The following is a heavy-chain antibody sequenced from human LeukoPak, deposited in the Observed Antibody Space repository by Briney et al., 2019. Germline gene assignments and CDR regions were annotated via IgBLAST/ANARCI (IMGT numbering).Heavy chain of an antibody. V-gene: IGHV4-30-4*07. J-gene: IGHJ4*02. CDR3: ARATIRTRLLWFGEAHFDY. CDR1: GGSMSSGGYS. D-gene: IGHD3-10*01. CDR2: IYYSGSS. Sequence: PSGTLSLTCAVSGGSMSSGGYSWSWIRQPPGKGLEWIGYIYYSGSSYYNPSLKSRVTISVDTSKNQFSLKLSSVTAADTAVYYCARATIRTRLLWFGEAHFDYWGQGTLVTVSS.